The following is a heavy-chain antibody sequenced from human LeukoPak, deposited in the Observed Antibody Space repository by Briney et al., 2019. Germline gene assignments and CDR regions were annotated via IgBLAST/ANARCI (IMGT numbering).Heavy chain of an antibody. Sequence: PSDTLSLTCAVYGGSLSGCYRSRIRQPPGKGLEWIGEINHSGSTNYNPSLKSRVTISVDTSKNQFSLKLSSVTAADTAVYYCASLKGGYCSGGSCLRKSPFDYWGQGTLVTVSS. CDR3: ASLKGGYCSGGSCLRKSPFDY. V-gene: IGHV4-34*01. J-gene: IGHJ4*02. CDR2: INHSGST. CDR1: GGSLSGCY. D-gene: IGHD2-15*01.